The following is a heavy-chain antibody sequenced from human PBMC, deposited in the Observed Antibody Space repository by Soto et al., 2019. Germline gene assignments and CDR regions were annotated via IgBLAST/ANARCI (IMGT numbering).Heavy chain of an antibody. J-gene: IGHJ4*02. CDR3: ARHFRYDSSGL. CDR2: IYYSGST. CDR1: GGSISSSSYY. Sequence: QLQLQESGPGLVKPSETLSLTCTVSGGSISSSSYYWGWIRQPPGKGLEWIGSIYYSGSTYYNPSLKSRVTISVDTSKNQFSLKLSSVTAADMAVYYCARHFRYDSSGLWGQGTLVTVSS. D-gene: IGHD3-22*01. V-gene: IGHV4-39*01.